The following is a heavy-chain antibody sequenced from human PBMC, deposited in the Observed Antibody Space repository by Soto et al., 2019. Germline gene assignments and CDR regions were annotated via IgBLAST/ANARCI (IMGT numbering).Heavy chain of an antibody. V-gene: IGHV3-23*01. CDR1: GFTFSSYA. CDR3: AKDRGRGYDWFDS. J-gene: IGHJ5*01. CDR2: ISGSGGST. D-gene: IGHD5-12*01. Sequence: VQLLESGGGLVQPGGSLRLSCAASGFTFSSYAMSWVRQAPGKGLEWVSAISGSGGSTFYADSVKGRFTISRDTSKNTLLLQMNSLRAEDTAVYYCAKDRGRGYDWFDSWGQGTLVTVSS.